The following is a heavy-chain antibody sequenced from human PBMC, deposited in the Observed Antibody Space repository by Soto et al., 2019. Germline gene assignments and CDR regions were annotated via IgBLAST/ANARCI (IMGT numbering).Heavy chain of an antibody. J-gene: IGHJ4*02. Sequence: QVQLQESGPGLVKPSQTLSLICTVSGGSVSSGDYYWSWVRQHPGKALEWIGYIYYSGSTYYNPSLESRVTISVDTSKNQFSLNLTSVTAADTAVYYCARRRTNFWSGYSSFFDYWGQGTLVTVSS. CDR2: IYYSGST. D-gene: IGHD3-3*01. CDR3: ARRRTNFWSGYSSFFDY. CDR1: GGSVSSGDYY. V-gene: IGHV4-31*03.